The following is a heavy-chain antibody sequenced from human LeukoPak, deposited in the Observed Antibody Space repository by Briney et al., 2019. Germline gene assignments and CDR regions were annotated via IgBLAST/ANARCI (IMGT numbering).Heavy chain of an antibody. CDR3: ARGEPAYYDFWSGYSLVDYYYYGMDV. J-gene: IGHJ6*02. CDR1: GFTFSSYW. Sequence: AGGSLRLSCAASGFTFSSYWMSWVRQAPGKGLEWVANIKQDGSEKYYVDSVKGRFTISRDNAKNSLYLQMNSLRAEDTAVYYCARGEPAYYDFWSGYSLVDYYYYGMDVWGQGTTVIVSS. V-gene: IGHV3-7*01. D-gene: IGHD3-3*01. CDR2: IKQDGSEK.